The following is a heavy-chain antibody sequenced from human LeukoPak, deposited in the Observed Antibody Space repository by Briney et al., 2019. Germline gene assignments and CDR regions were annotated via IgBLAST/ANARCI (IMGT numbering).Heavy chain of an antibody. V-gene: IGHV3-23*01. CDR1: GFTFSSYA. CDR3: AKDNLITMIVVIQH. CDR2: ISGSGGST. Sequence: GGSLRLSCAASGFTFSSYAMSWVRQAPGKGLEWVTAISGSGGSTYYADSVKGRFTISRDNSKNTLYLQMNSLRAEDTAVYYCAKDNLITMIVVIQHWGEGTLVTVSS. D-gene: IGHD3-22*01. J-gene: IGHJ1*01.